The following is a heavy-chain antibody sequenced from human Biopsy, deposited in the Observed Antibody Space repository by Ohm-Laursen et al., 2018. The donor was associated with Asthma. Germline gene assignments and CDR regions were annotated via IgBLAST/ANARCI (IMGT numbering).Heavy chain of an antibody. CDR3: ARDFSRAIMIGGGREHYFDF. D-gene: IGHD3-16*01. CDR1: GFSFSNFA. CDR2: ISKDASTQ. Sequence: RSLRLSCAASGFSFSNFAIHWVRQAPGKGLEWVGVISKDASTQDYADSVKGRFTMARDNPKNTLFLQMNSLSPEDTAVYYCARDFSRAIMIGGGREHYFDFWGQGTLVTVSS. V-gene: IGHV3-30*01. J-gene: IGHJ4*02.